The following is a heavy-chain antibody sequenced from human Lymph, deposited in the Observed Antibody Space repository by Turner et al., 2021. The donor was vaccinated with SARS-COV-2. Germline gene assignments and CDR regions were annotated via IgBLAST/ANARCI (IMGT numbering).Heavy chain of an antibody. V-gene: IGHV3-30*18. CDR2: ISYDGSNK. CDR3: AKVRSIFGVVIGGMDV. Sequence: QVQLVAAGGLVAQPARSLRLSCAASGVTFSSYGMHWVRQAPGEGLEWVAVISYDGSNKYYADSVKGRFTISRDNSKNTLYLQMNSLRAEDTAVYYCAKVRSIFGVVIGGMDVWGQGTTVTVSS. D-gene: IGHD3-3*01. J-gene: IGHJ6*02. CDR1: GVTFSSYG.